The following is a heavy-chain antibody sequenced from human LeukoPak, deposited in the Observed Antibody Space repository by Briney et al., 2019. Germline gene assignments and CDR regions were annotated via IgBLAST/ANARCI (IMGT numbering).Heavy chain of an antibody. V-gene: IGHV4-39*07. CDR3: ARWTGASLDY. D-gene: IGHD1-26*01. Sequence: PSETLSLTCTVSGGSISSSSYYWGWIRQPPGKGLEWIGSIYYSGSANYNPSLKSRVTISIDTSNNQFSLKLSPVTAADTAVYYCARWTGASLDYWGQGNLATVSS. CDR2: IYYSGSA. J-gene: IGHJ4*02. CDR1: GGSISSSSYY.